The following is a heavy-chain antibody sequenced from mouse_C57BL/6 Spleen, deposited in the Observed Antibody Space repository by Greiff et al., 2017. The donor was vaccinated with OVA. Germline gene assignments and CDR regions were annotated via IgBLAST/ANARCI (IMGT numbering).Heavy chain of an antibody. J-gene: IGHJ2*01. CDR1: GFTFSDYG. Sequence: EVKLVESGGGLVKPGGSLKLSCAASGFTFSDYGMHWVRQAPEKGLEWVAYISSGSSTIYYADTVKGRFTISRDNAKNTLFLQMTSLRSEDTAMYYCALIYYDYDGVFDYWGQGTTLTVSS. CDR2: ISSGSSTI. D-gene: IGHD2-4*01. V-gene: IGHV5-17*01. CDR3: ALIYYDYDGVFDY.